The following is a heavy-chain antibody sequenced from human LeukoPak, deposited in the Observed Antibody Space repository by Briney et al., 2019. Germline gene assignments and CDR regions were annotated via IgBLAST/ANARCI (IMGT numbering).Heavy chain of an antibody. CDR2: ISASGGVT. D-gene: IGHD3-22*01. CDR1: GFTFTRHA. CDR3: AKVINSGFYYYFDY. Sequence: GGSLRLSCAASGFTFTRHAMSWVRQAPGKGLEWVSGISASGGVTYYAGSVKGRFTISRDNSKSTLDLQMNSLRADDTAVYYCAKVINSGFYYYFDYWGQGTLVTVSS. J-gene: IGHJ4*02. V-gene: IGHV3-23*01.